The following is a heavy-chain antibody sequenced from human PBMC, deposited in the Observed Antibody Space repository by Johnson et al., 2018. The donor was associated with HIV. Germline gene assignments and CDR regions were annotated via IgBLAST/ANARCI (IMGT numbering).Heavy chain of an antibody. CDR1: GFTFTNYW. D-gene: IGHD4-11*01. J-gene: IGHJ3*02. V-gene: IGHV3-7*01. CDR2: IKQDGSKK. Sequence: VQLVESGGGLVQPGGSLRLSCAASGFTFTNYWMTWVRQAPGKGLEWVAKIKQDGSKKYYVDSVRGRFTISRDNAKNSVILEMNSLRAEDTAVYYCARPYSDYVYGAFDIWGPGTVVTVSS. CDR3: ARPYSDYVYGAFDI.